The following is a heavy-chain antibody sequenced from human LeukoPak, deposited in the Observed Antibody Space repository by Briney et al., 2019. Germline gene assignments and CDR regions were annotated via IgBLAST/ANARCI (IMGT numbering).Heavy chain of an antibody. J-gene: IGHJ4*02. Sequence: PGGSLRLSCAAFGFTFSSYEMNWVRQAPGKGLEWVSYISSSGSTIYYADSVKGRFTISRDNAKNSLYLQMNSLRAEDTAVYFCAREDSRTYILDYWGQGTLVTVSS. CDR1: GFTFSSYE. V-gene: IGHV3-48*03. D-gene: IGHD4-11*01. CDR3: AREDSRTYILDY. CDR2: ISSSGSTI.